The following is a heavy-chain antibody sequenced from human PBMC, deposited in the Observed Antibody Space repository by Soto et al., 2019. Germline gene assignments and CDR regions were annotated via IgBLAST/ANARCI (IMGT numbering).Heavy chain of an antibody. CDR3: ARGRYNWNY. Sequence: NPSETLSLTCAVYGGSFSGYYWSWIRQPPGKGLEWIGEINHSGSTNYNPSLKSRVTISVDTSKNQFSLKLSSVTAADTAVYYCARGRYNWNYRGQGTLVTVSS. V-gene: IGHV4-34*01. CDR2: INHSGST. CDR1: GGSFSGYY. D-gene: IGHD1-20*01. J-gene: IGHJ4*02.